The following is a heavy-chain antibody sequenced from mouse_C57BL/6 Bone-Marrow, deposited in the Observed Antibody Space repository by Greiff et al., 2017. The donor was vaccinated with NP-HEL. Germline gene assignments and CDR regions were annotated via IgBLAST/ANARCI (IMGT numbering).Heavy chain of an antibody. CDR3: ARSGDLVYYDYDVGFAY. J-gene: IGHJ3*01. Sequence: EVKLMESGAELVKPGASVKLSCTASGFNIKDYYMHWVKQRTEQGLEWIGRIDPEDGETKYAPKFQGKATITADTSSNTAYLQLSSLTSEDTAVYYCARSGDLVYYDYDVGFAYWGQGTLVTVSA. V-gene: IGHV14-2*01. D-gene: IGHD2-4*01. CDR2: IDPEDGET. CDR1: GFNIKDYY.